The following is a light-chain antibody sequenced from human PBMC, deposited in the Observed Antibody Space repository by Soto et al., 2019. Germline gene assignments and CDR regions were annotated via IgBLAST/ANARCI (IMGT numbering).Light chain of an antibody. CDR2: GVS. J-gene: IGLJ3*02. CDR1: SSDVGGYNY. V-gene: IGLV2-14*01. Sequence: QSVLTQPASVSGSPGQTITISCTGTSSDVGGYNYVSCYQQHPGKAPTLVIYGVSYRPSGVSARFSGSKFQNTASLTISGLQAEDEADYYCSAFRTGSVVLFGGGTKVTVL. CDR3: SAFRTGSVVL.